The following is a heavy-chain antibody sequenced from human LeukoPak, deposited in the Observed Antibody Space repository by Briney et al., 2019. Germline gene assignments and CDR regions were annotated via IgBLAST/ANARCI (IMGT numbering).Heavy chain of an antibody. CDR1: GGSISSGSYY. D-gene: IGHD3-22*01. CDR3: ARGGGRVVNRSVDY. J-gene: IGHJ4*02. CDR2: IYTSGST. V-gene: IGHV4-61*02. Sequence: PSGTLSLTCTVSGGSISSGSYYWSWIRQPAGKGLEWIGRIYTSGSTNYNPSLKSRVTISVDTSKNQFSLKLSSVTAADTAVYYCARGGGRVVNRSVDYWGQGTLVTVSS.